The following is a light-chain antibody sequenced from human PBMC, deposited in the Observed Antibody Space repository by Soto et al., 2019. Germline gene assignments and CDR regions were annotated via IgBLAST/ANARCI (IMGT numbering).Light chain of an antibody. Sequence: QSVLTQPPSASGTPGQRVTISCSGSSSNIGSNIVNWYQQLPGTAPKLLIYGNSNRPSGVPDRFSGSKSGTSASLAITGLQAEDEADYYCQSYDSSLSGSVVFGGGTKLTVL. J-gene: IGLJ2*01. CDR1: SSNIGSNI. CDR2: GNS. V-gene: IGLV1-40*01. CDR3: QSYDSSLSGSVV.